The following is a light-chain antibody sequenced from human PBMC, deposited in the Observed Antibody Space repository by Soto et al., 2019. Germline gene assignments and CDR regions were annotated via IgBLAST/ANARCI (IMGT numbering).Light chain of an antibody. Sequence: QSALTQPASVSGSPGQSITISCTGTSSDVGGYNYVSWYQQHPGKAPKLMIYDVSNRPSGVSNRFSGSKSGNTASLTISGLQAEDEADYYCSSYTSRSTLVVFGGGTKPTVL. CDR2: DVS. J-gene: IGLJ2*01. CDR3: SSYTSRSTLVV. CDR1: SSDVGGYNY. V-gene: IGLV2-14*01.